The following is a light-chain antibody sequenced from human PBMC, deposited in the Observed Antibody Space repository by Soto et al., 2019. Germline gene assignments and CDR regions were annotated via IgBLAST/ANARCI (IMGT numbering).Light chain of an antibody. J-gene: IGKJ5*01. CDR2: DAS. Sequence: EIGLTQSPAALSLYQGERATLSCRASQSVSSYLAWYQQKPGQAPRLLIYDASNRATGIPARFSGSGSGTDFTLTISSLEPEDFAVYYCQQRSNWPTFGQGTRLEIK. V-gene: IGKV3-11*01. CDR3: QQRSNWPT. CDR1: QSVSSY.